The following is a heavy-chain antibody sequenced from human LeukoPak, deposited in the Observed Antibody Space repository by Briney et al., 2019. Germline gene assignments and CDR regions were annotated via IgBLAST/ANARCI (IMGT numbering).Heavy chain of an antibody. CDR1: GFTFDDYA. CDR3: AKGKVGATFDAFDM. CDR2: ISWNSGSI. V-gene: IGHV3-9*01. Sequence: PAARSLRLSCAASGFTFDDYAMHWVRQAPGKGLEWVSGISWNSGSIGYADSVKGRFTISRDNAKNSLYLQMNSLRAEDTALYYCAKGKVGATFDAFDMWGQGTMVTVSS. J-gene: IGHJ3*02. D-gene: IGHD1-26*01.